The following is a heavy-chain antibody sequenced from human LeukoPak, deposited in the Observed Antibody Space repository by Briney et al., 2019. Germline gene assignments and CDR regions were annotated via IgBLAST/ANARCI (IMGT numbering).Heavy chain of an antibody. CDR2: ISGSGGST. CDR3: AKDGVATRLKYQMWDAFDI. J-gene: IGHJ3*02. CDR1: GFTFSSYA. V-gene: IGHV3-23*01. D-gene: IGHD5-12*01. Sequence: GGSLRLSCAASGFTFSSYAMGWVRQAPGKGLEWVSAISGSGGSTYYADSMKGRFTISRDNSKNTLYLQMNSLRAEDTAVYYCAKDGVATRLKYQMWDAFDIWGQGTMVTVSS.